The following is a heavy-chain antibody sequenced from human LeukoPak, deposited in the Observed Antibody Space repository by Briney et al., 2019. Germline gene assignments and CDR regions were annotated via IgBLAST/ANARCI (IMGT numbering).Heavy chain of an antibody. CDR3: ARGPPPRYGGNSYYFDY. J-gene: IGHJ4*02. D-gene: IGHD4-23*01. CDR2: IIPIFGTA. Sequence: GASVKVSCKASGGTFSSYAISWVRQAPGQGLEWMGGIIPIFGTANYAQKFQGRVTITADESTSTAYMELSSLRSEDTAVYYCARGPPPRYGGNSYYFDYWGQGTLVTVSS. CDR1: GGTFSSYA. V-gene: IGHV1-69*13.